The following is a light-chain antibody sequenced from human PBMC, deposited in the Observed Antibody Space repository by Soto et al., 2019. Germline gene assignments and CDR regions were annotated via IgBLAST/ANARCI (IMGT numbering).Light chain of an antibody. CDR2: DAS. Sequence: ENVLTQSPATLSLSPGERATLSCRASQSIGSYLAWYQQKPGQAPRLLIYDASNRAPGIPARFSGSGSETDFTLPIDSLEPEDFAVYYCQQRNFWPLTFGPGTRVEIK. CDR1: QSIGSY. CDR3: QQRNFWPLT. V-gene: IGKV3-11*01. J-gene: IGKJ3*01.